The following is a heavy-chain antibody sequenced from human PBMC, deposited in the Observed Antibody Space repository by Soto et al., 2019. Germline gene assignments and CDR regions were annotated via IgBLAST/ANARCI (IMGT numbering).Heavy chain of an antibody. CDR3: AKDRPAPYYYDSSPSPPFDY. D-gene: IGHD3-22*01. J-gene: IGHJ4*02. CDR2: ISGSGGST. Sequence: GGSLRLSCAASGFTFSSYAMSWVRQAPGKGLEWVSAISGSGGSTYYADSVKGRFTISRDNSKNTLYLQMNSLRAEDTAVYYCAKDRPAPYYYDSSPSPPFDYWGQGTLVTVSS. V-gene: IGHV3-23*01. CDR1: GFTFSSYA.